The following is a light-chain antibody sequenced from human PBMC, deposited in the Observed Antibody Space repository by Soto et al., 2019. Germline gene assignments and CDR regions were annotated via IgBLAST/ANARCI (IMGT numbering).Light chain of an antibody. CDR2: YDS. CDR1: NVGSKS. J-gene: IGLJ2*01. CDR3: QVWDSSSDHPCVV. Sequence: SYELTQPPSVSVAPGKTARITCGGNNVGSKSVHWYQQKPGQAPVLVIYYDSDRPSGIPERFSGSNSGNTATLTISRVEAGDEADYYCQVWDSSSDHPCVVFGGGTQLTVL. V-gene: IGLV3-21*04.